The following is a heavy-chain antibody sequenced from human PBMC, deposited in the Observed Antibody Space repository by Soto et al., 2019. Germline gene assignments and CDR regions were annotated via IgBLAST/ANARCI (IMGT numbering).Heavy chain of an antibody. J-gene: IGHJ5*02. CDR2: ISGSGGST. Sequence: GGSLRLSCAASGFTFSSYAMSWVRQAPGKGLEWVSAISGSGGSTYYADSVKGRFTISRDNSKNTLYLQMNSLRAEDTAVYYCAKMRPEVLLWFGESNWFDPWGQGTLVTVSS. V-gene: IGHV3-23*01. CDR3: AKMRPEVLLWFGESNWFDP. D-gene: IGHD3-10*01. CDR1: GFTFSSYA.